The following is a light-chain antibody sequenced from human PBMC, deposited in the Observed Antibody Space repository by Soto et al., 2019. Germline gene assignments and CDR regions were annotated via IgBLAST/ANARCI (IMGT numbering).Light chain of an antibody. CDR3: SSYTSSSTWV. V-gene: IGLV1-40*01. CDR1: SSNIGAGYD. Sequence: QSVLTQPPSVSGAPGQRVTISCTGSSSNIGAGYDVHWYQQRPGTAPKLLIFGNINRPSGVPDRFSGSKSGTSASLAISGLQAEDEADYYCSSYTSSSTWVFGGGTKVTVL. CDR2: GNI. J-gene: IGLJ3*02.